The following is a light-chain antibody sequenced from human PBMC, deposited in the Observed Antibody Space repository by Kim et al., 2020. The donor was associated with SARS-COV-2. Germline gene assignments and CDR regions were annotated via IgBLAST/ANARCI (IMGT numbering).Light chain of an antibody. CDR2: YDS. CDR3: QVWHSSSDHRVV. Sequence: PGKTARITCGVNSIGSKSVHWYQQKAGQAPVLVIYYDSDRPSGIPERFSGSNSGNTATLTISRVEAGDEADYYCQVWHSSSDHRVVFGGGTQLTV. V-gene: IGLV3-21*04. CDR1: SIGSKS. J-gene: IGLJ2*01.